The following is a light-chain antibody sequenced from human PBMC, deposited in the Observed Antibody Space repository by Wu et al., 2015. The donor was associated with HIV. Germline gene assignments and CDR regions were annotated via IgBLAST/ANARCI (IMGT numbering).Light chain of an antibody. CDR2: GAS. V-gene: IGKV3-15*01. Sequence: EIVMTQSPATLSVSPGERATLSCRAGQSISSNLAWYQQKPGQAPRLLISGASTRATGIPARFSGIGSGTEFTLTISSLQSEDFAVYYCQQYSEWPRTFGQGTKVEIK. J-gene: IGKJ1*01. CDR3: QQYSEWPRT. CDR1: QSISSN.